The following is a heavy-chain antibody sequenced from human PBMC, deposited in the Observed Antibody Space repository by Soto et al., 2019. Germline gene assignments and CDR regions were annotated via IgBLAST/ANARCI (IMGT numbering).Heavy chain of an antibody. CDR2: ISNDGSNR. V-gene: IGHV3-30-3*01. CDR1: GXIFSKYA. CDR3: ARGDIVVNGPFDY. J-gene: IGHJ4*02. Sequence: QVQLVESGGGVVQPGGSLRLSCVASGXIFSKYAIYWVRQAPGKGPDWVAVISNDGSNRDYAASVKGRFTISRDNSKNTLYLQMNSLKPEDTAMYFCARGDIVVNGPFDYWGQGTLVTVSS. D-gene: IGHD5-12*01.